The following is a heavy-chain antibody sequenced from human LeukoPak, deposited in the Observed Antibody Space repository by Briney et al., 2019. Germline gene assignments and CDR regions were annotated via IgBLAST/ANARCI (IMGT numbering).Heavy chain of an antibody. CDR1: GFTFRSFW. Sequence: GGSLRLPCAASGFTFRSFWMHWVRQGPGKGLEWVSYISTDGGSTNYADSVKGRFAVSRDNAKNTLYLQMNSLRAEDTAVYYCVVVSYYYDTSGYVDSWGQGTLVTVSS. CDR2: ISTDGGST. CDR3: VVVSYYYDTSGYVDS. V-gene: IGHV3-74*01. D-gene: IGHD3-22*01. J-gene: IGHJ4*02.